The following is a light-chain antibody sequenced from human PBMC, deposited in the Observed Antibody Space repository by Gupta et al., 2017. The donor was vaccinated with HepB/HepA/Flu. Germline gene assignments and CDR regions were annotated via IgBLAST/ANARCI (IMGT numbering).Light chain of an antibody. Sequence: DIQMTQSPSSLSASVGDRVTITCQASQDISNYLNWYQQKPGKAPKLLIYDASNLETGVPSRLSGSGSGTDFTFTISSLQPEDIATYYCQQDDNLPITFGGGTKVEIK. CDR2: DAS. CDR1: QDISNY. J-gene: IGKJ4*01. V-gene: IGKV1-33*01. CDR3: QQDDNLPIT.